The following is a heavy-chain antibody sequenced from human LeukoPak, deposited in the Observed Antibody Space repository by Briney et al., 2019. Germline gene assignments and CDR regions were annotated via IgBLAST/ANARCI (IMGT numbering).Heavy chain of an antibody. V-gene: IGHV3-23*01. J-gene: IGHJ4*02. CDR3: ARLSSSWYHFDY. D-gene: IGHD6-13*01. CDR2: ISDSGDNT. Sequence: PGGSLRLSCAASGFTFITYAMSWVRQAPGMGLEWVSAISDSGDNTYYSDSVKGRFTISRDNSKNTLYLQMNSLRVEDTAVYYCARLSSSWYHFDYWGQGTLVSVSS. CDR1: GFTFITYA.